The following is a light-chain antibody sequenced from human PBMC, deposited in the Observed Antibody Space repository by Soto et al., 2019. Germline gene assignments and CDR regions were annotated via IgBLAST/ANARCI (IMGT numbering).Light chain of an antibody. CDR2: EVS. CDR1: QSLVYNDGNTY. CDR3: RQGTHWLGT. V-gene: IGKV2-30*01. Sequence: DDVMTQSPLSLPVTLGQPASISCRSSQSLVYNDGNTYLDWFQQRPGQSPRRLIYEVSNRDSGVPDRFSGSGSGTDFPLKSSRVEAKDVGVYYCRQGTHWLGTFGQGTKVEIK. J-gene: IGKJ1*01.